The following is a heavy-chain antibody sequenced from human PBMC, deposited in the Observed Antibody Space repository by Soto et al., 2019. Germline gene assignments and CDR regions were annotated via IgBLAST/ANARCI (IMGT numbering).Heavy chain of an antibody. CDR2: IKQDGSEK. V-gene: IGHV3-7*01. J-gene: IGHJ5*02. CDR3: ARDPYCGSDSCYYLS. CDR1: GFTFSDYW. Sequence: EVQLVESGGGLVQPGGSLRLSCAASGFTFSDYWMSWVRQSPGKGLEWVANIKQDGSEKYYVDSVKGRFTISRDNAKNSLYLQMNSLRAEDTAVYYCARDPYCGSDSCYYLSWGQGTLVTFSS. D-gene: IGHD2-2*01.